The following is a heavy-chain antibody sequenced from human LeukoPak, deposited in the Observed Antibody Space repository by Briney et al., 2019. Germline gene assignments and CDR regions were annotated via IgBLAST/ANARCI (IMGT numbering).Heavy chain of an antibody. V-gene: IGHV3-7*01. J-gene: IGHJ4*02. CDR2: INEDGSEK. CDR3: ARGDDSSGWYLDY. D-gene: IGHD6-19*01. CDR1: GFTFSNYW. Sequence: PGGSLRLSCAASGFTFSNYWMAWVRQAPGKGLEYVANINEDGSEKYYVDSVRGRFTISRDNAKSSVYLQMNSLRVEDTAVYYCARGDDSSGWYLDYWGQGILVTVSS.